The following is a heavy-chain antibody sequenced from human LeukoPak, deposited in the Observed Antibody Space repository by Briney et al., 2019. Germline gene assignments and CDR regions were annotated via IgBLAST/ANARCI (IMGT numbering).Heavy chain of an antibody. J-gene: IGHJ5*02. D-gene: IGHD6-6*01. Sequence: PSETLSLTCAVYGGSFSGYYWSWIRQPPGKGLEWIGEINHSGSTNYNPSLKSRVTISVDTSKNQFSLQLNSVTPEDTAVYYCARAAPGVRAFDPWGQGTLVTVSS. CDR2: INHSGST. CDR3: ARAAPGVRAFDP. CDR1: GGSFSGYY. V-gene: IGHV4-34*01.